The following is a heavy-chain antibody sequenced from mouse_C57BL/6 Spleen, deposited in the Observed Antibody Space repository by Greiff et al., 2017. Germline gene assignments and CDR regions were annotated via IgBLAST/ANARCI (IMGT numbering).Heavy chain of an antibody. CDR3: ARQVYYGYDGMFAY. CDR1: GYAFSSSW. Sequence: VQLQQSGAELVKPGASVKISCKASGYAFSSSWMNWVKQRPGKGLEWIGRIYPGDGDTNYNGKFKGKATMTADKSSNTAYMQLSSLTSEDSAVYVCARQVYYGYDGMFAYWGQGTLVTVSA. D-gene: IGHD2-2*01. J-gene: IGHJ3*01. V-gene: IGHV1-82*01. CDR2: IYPGDGDT.